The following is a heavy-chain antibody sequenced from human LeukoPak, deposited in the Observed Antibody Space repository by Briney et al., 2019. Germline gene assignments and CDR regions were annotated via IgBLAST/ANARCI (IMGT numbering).Heavy chain of an antibody. V-gene: IGHV4-34*01. CDR1: GGSFSCYY. J-gene: IGHJ4*02. D-gene: IGHD6-13*01. Sequence: PSDTLSLTCAVYGGSFSCYYLSWIRQPPGKWLEWIGEINHSGSTHYNPSLKRRVTISVHTSQKQFSLSLTSVTAADTALYYCARGRYLTTSGGAAEGFLDYWGQGSLVTVST. CDR2: INHSGST. CDR3: ARGRYLTTSGGAAEGFLDY.